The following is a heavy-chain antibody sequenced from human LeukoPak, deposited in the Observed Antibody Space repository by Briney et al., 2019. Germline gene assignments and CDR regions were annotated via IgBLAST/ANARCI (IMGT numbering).Heavy chain of an antibody. CDR3: ARRGRGLLLTRGDY. CDR2: IYYSGST. V-gene: IGHV4-39*01. Sequence: SETLSLTCTVSGGSISSSSYYWGWIRQPPGKGLEWIGSIYYSGSTYYNPSLKSRVTISVDTSKNQFSLKLSSVTAADTAVCYCARRGRGLLLTRGDYWGQGTLVTVSS. CDR1: GGSISSSSYY. D-gene: IGHD2-15*01. J-gene: IGHJ4*02.